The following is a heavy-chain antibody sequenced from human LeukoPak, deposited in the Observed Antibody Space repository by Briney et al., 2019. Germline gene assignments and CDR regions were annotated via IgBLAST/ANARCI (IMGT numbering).Heavy chain of an antibody. CDR3: AKDGGPDYYDSSGHDY. J-gene: IGHJ4*02. CDR1: GFTFSSYG. CDR2: TRYDGSNK. Sequence: GGSLRLSCAASGFTFSSYGMHWVRQAPGKGLEWVAFTRYDGSNKYYADSVKGRFTISRDNSKNTLYLQMNSLRAEDTAVYYCAKDGGPDYYDSSGHDYWGQGTLVTVSS. D-gene: IGHD3-22*01. V-gene: IGHV3-30*02.